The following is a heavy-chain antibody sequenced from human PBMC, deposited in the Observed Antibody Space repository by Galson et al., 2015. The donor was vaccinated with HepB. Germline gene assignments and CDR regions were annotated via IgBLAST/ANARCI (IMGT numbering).Heavy chain of an antibody. J-gene: IGHJ6*03. CDR2: IIPIFGTA. CDR3: ARSPRGSSVPAATPPYYYYYMDV. Sequence: SVKVSCKASGGTFSSYAISWVRQAPGQGLEWMGGIIPIFGTANYAQKFQGRVTITADESTSTAYMELSSLRSEDTAVYYCARSPRGSSVPAATPPYYYYYMDVWGKGTTVTVSS. V-gene: IGHV1-69*13. CDR1: GGTFSSYA. D-gene: IGHD2-2*02.